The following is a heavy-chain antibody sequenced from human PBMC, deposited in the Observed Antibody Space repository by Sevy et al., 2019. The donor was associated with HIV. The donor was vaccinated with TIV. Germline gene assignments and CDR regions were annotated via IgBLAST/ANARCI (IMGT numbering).Heavy chain of an antibody. CDR1: RGSIRHADSY. J-gene: IGHJ5*02. CDR2: IYYSGNT. D-gene: IGHD3-10*01. CDR3: ARSTVWFGELT. Sequence: TLSLTCTVSRGSIRHADSYWNWIRQPPGKGLEWIGYIYYSGNTYYNPSLWSRFSISVDTSKNQFSLQLTSVTAADTAVYFCARSTVWFGELTWGQRTPVTVSS. V-gene: IGHV4-30-4*01.